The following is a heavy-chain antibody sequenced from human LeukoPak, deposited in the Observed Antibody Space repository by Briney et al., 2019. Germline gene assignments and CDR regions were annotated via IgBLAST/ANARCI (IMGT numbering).Heavy chain of an antibody. V-gene: IGHV3-23*01. CDR2: ISDGGGST. Sequence: GGSLRLSCAASGLTFSSYAMSWVRQAPGKGLEWVSAISDGGGSTYYADSVKGRFTISRDNSKNTLYLQMNSLRAEDTAIYYCAKAPPYTKYFDYWGQGTLLTVSS. J-gene: IGHJ4*02. CDR1: GLTFSSYA. CDR3: AKAPPYTKYFDY. D-gene: IGHD1-1*01.